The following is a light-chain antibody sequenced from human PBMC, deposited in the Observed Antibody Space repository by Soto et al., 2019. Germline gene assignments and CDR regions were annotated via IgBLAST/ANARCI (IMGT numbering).Light chain of an antibody. V-gene: IGLV2-14*01. Sequence: QSALTQPASVSGPPGQSITISCAGSSSDVGAYYYVSWYQKHPGKAPKLLIYDVSNRPSGVSIRFSGSKSGDTASLTISGLQAEDEADYYCISYTSSSTVIFGGGTKLTVL. J-gene: IGLJ2*01. CDR1: SSDVGAYYY. CDR2: DVS. CDR3: ISYTSSSTVI.